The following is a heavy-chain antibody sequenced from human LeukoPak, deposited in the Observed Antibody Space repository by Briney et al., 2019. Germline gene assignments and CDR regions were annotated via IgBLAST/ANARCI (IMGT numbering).Heavy chain of an antibody. Sequence: GGSLRLSCAASGFTFSSYWMSWVRQAPGKGLEWVANIKQDGSEKYYVDSVKGRLTISRDNAKNSLYLQMNSLRAEDTAVYYCARGRLDYDFWSGYYSPGAFDIWGQGTMVTVSS. CDR2: IKQDGSEK. CDR3: ARGRLDYDFWSGYYSPGAFDI. J-gene: IGHJ3*02. V-gene: IGHV3-7*01. CDR1: GFTFSSYW. D-gene: IGHD3-3*01.